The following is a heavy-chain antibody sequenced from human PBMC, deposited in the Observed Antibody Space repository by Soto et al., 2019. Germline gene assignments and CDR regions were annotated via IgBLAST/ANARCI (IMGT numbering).Heavy chain of an antibody. CDR2: MTSDGRTT. J-gene: IGHJ4*02. V-gene: IGHV3-74*01. CDR1: GFAFGNSW. Sequence: GGSLRLSCAASGFAFGNSWMHWVRQPPGKGPEWVSRMTSDGRTTQYADSVKGRFTVSRDNAKNTLYLQMNSLRAEDTAVYYCATAQVDYWGPGTLVTVSS. CDR3: ATAQVDY.